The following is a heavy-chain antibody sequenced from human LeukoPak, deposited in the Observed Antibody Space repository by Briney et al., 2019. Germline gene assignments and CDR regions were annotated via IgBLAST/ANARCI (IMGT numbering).Heavy chain of an antibody. CDR1: GFTFSSYS. CDR3: AELGITMIGGA. V-gene: IGHV3-48*04. Sequence: GGSLRLSCAASGFTFSSYSMNWVRQAPGKGLEWVSYISSSGSTIYYADSVKGRFTISRDNAKNSLYLQMNSLRAEDTAVYYCAELGITMIGGAWGKGTTVTISS. D-gene: IGHD3-10*02. CDR2: ISSSGSTI. J-gene: IGHJ6*04.